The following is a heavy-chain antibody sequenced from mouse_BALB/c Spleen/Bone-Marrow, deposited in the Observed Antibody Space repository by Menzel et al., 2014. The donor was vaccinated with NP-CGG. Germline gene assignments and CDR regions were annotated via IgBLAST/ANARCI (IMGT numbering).Heavy chain of an antibody. V-gene: IGHV1-87*01. CDR1: GYTFTSYW. CDR3: SREGGY. CDR2: IYPGDGDT. J-gene: IGHJ2*01. Sequence: VQLQQSGAELARPGASVKLSCEASGYTFTSYWMQWVKQRPGQGLGWIGAIYPGDGDTRYTQKFKGKATLTADTSSSTAYMQLSSLASEDSAVYYCSREGGYWGQGTTLTVSS.